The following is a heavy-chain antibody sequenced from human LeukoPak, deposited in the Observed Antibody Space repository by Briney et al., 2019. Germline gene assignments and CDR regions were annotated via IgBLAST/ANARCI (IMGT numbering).Heavy chain of an antibody. CDR1: GFTFSNAW. V-gene: IGHV3-15*01. CDR2: IKSKTDGGTT. D-gene: IGHD1-26*01. CDR3: TTNTNEEYSGSYN. Sequence: PGGSLRLSCAASGFTFSNAWMSWVRQAPGKGLEWVGRIKSKTDGGTTDYAAPVKGRFTISRDDSKNTLYLQMNSLKTEDTAVYYCTTNTNEEYSGSYNWGQGTLVTVSS. J-gene: IGHJ4*02.